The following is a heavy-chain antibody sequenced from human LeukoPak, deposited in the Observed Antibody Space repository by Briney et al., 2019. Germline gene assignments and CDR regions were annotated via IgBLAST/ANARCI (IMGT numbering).Heavy chain of an antibody. Sequence: GGSLRLSCAASGFTFSSYSMNWVRQAPGKGLEWVSSISSSSSYIYYADSVKGRFTISRDNAKNSLYLQINSLRAEDTAVYYCAREGPRSGAFDIWGQGTMVTVSS. CDR3: AREGPRSGAFDI. D-gene: IGHD3-10*01. V-gene: IGHV3-21*01. J-gene: IGHJ3*02. CDR2: ISSSSSYI. CDR1: GFTFSSYS.